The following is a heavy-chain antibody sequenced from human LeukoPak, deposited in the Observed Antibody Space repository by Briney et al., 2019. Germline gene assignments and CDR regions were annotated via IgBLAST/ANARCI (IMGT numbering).Heavy chain of an antibody. V-gene: IGHV3-7*01. Sequence: GGSLRLSCAASGFTFRSYWMSWVRQAPGKGLEWVANIKQDGSEKYYVDSVKGRFTISRDNAKNSLYLQMNSLRAEDTAVYYCARRSGSYYYYYGMDVWGQGTTVTVSS. CDR3: ARRSGSYYYYYGMDV. D-gene: IGHD1-26*01. J-gene: IGHJ6*02. CDR1: GFTFRSYW. CDR2: IKQDGSEK.